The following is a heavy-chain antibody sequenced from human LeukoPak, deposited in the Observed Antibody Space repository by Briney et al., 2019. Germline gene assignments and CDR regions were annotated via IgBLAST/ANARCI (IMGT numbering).Heavy chain of an antibody. CDR1: GGTFSSYA. J-gene: IGHJ6*02. CDR3: ASPNNYYYYGMDV. CDR2: IIPIFGTA. Sequence: GASVKVSCKASGGTFSSYAISWVRQAPGQGLEWMGGIIPIFGTANYAQKFQGRVTITADESTSTAYMELSSLRSEDTAVYYCASPNNYYYYGMDVWGQGTTVTVSS. V-gene: IGHV1-69*13.